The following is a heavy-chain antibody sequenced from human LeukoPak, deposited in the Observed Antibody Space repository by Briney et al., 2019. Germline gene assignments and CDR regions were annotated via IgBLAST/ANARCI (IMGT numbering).Heavy chain of an antibody. Sequence: GGSLRLSCATSGFTFSTYGMHWVRQAPGKGLEWVSYISGSSDSIYYADSVKGRFTISRDNAKNSLYLQMNSLRAEDTAVYYCARDVGYRSWFDPWGQGTLVIVSS. CDR2: ISGSSDSI. CDR1: GFTFSTYG. V-gene: IGHV3-48*01. CDR3: ARDVGYRSWFDP. D-gene: IGHD5-18*01. J-gene: IGHJ5*02.